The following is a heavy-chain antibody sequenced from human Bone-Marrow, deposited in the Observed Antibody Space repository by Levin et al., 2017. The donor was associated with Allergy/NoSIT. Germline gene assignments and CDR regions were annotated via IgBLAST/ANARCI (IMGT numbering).Heavy chain of an antibody. J-gene: IGHJ4*02. Sequence: PGGSLRLSCAVYGGSFSGYYWSWIRQPPGKGLEWIGEINHSGSTNYNPSLKSRVTISVDTSKNQFSLKLSSVTAADTAVYYCASGHTYYDFWSGRYDYVWGSYRGFDYWGQGTLVTVSS. CDR1: GGSFSGYY. CDR2: INHSGST. V-gene: IGHV4-34*01. CDR3: ASGHTYYDFWSGRYDYVWGSYRGFDY. D-gene: IGHD3-16*02.